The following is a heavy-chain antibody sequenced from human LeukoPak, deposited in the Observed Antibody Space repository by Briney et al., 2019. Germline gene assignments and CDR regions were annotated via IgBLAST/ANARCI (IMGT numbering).Heavy chain of an antibody. CDR1: GFTFSSYA. CDR2: ISGSGGST. J-gene: IGHJ4*02. V-gene: IGHV3-23*01. Sequence: GGSLRLSCAAPGFTFSSYAMSWVRQAPGKGLEWVSAISGSGGSTYADSVKGRFTISRDNSENTLYLQMNSLRAEDTAVYYCARGGSSYNDDSSGFYFDYWGQGTLVTVSS. D-gene: IGHD3-22*01. CDR3: ARGGSSYNDDSSGFYFDY.